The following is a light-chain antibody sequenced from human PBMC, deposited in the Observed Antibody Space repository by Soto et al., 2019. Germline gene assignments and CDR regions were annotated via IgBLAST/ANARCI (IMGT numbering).Light chain of an antibody. CDR1: QSISSW. V-gene: IGKV1-5*03. Sequence: IQMTQSVSSVSSSVGARVTITGMDSQSISSWLAWYQQKPGKAPKLLIYKASTLESGVPPRFSGSGSGTEFTLTIRRLKPDDFATYYCQQCNSYSQLPFGGGTKVDIK. CDR3: QQCNSYSQLP. J-gene: IGKJ4*01. CDR2: KAS.